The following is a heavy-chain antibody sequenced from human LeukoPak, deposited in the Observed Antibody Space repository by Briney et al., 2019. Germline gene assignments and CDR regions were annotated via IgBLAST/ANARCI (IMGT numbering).Heavy chain of an antibody. D-gene: IGHD1-26*01. CDR1: AFTFSDYS. CDR2: ISGRSSTI. CDR3: ARDRLKSGSYYFDY. J-gene: IGHJ4*02. Sequence: GGSLRLSCAAFAFTFSDYSMNWVRQAPGKGLEWVSYISGRSSTIYYADSVKGRFTISRDNAKSSMYLQMNSLRAEDTAVYYCARDRLKSGSYYFDYWGQGTLVTVSS. V-gene: IGHV3-48*01.